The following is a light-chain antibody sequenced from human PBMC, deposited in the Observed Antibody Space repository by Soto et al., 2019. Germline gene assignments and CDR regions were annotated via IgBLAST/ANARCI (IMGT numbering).Light chain of an antibody. Sequence: ALTQPASVSVSPGQSITISCTGTSSDVGGYNYVSWYQQHPGKAPKLMIYDVSNRPSGVSNRFSGSKSGNTASLTISGLQAEDEADYYCSSYTSSSTVVFGGGT. CDR3: SSYTSSSTVV. J-gene: IGLJ2*01. CDR2: DVS. V-gene: IGLV2-14*01. CDR1: SSDVGGYNY.